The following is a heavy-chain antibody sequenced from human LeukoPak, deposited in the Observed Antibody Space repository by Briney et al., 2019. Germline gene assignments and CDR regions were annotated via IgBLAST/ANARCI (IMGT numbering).Heavy chain of an antibody. V-gene: IGHV3-23*01. Sequence: PGGSLRLSCAASGFTFSSYAMSWVRQAPGKGLEWVSAISGSGGSTYYADSVKGRFTISRDNSKNTLYLQMNSLRAEDTAVYYCAKPPIPLKRLYSSGTGTWAPFDYWGQGTLVTVSS. D-gene: IGHD6-19*01. J-gene: IGHJ4*02. CDR1: GFTFSSYA. CDR3: AKPPIPLKRLYSSGTGTWAPFDY. CDR2: ISGSGGST.